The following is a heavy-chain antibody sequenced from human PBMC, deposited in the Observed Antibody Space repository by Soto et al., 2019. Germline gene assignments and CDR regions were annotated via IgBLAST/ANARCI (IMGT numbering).Heavy chain of an antibody. Sequence: QITLKESGPTLVKPTQTLTLTCTFSGFSLTNTGVTVGWIRQPPGKALEWLALMYWHDDKRYNPSLRNRLTIAKDTSKNRVVLTLANVGPVDTATHFCAHSHFEILTGPFDSWGRGTLVTVSS. J-gene: IGHJ5*01. D-gene: IGHD3-9*01. V-gene: IGHV2-5*01. CDR2: MYWHDDK. CDR3: AHSHFEILTGPFDS. CDR1: GFSLTNTGVT.